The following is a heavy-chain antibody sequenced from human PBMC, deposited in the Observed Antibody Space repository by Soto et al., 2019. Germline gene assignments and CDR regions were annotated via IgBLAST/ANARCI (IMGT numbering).Heavy chain of an antibody. D-gene: IGHD6-19*01. J-gene: IGHJ4*02. CDR3: AKDRRYFRSSLAY. CDR1: GGSISSGGYY. CDR2: IYYSGST. V-gene: IGHV4-31*03. Sequence: SETLSLTCTVSGGSISSGGYYWSWIRQHPGKGLEWIGYIYYSGSTYYNPSLKSRVTISVDTSKNQFSLKLSSVTAADTAVYYCAKDRRYFRSSLAYWGQGTLVTVSS.